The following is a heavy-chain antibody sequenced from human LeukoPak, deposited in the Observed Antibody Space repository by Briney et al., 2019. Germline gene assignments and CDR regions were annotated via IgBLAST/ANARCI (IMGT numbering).Heavy chain of an antibody. CDR2: ISGSGGST. CDR3: AKDHGPPRTGYFDY. Sequence: GGSLRLSSAASGFTFSSYAMSWVRQAPGKGLEWVSAISGSGGSTYYADSVKGRFTISRDNSKNTLYLQMNSLRAEDTAVYYCAKDHGPPRTGYFDYWGQGTLVTVSS. V-gene: IGHV3-23*01. CDR1: GFTFSSYA. J-gene: IGHJ4*02. D-gene: IGHD3-10*01.